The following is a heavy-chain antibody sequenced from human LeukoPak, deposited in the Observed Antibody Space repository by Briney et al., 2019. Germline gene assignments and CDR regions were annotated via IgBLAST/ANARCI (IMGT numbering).Heavy chain of an antibody. J-gene: IGHJ4*02. CDR1: GGSISSSSYY. D-gene: IGHD6-19*01. CDR2: IYTSGST. Sequence: SETLSLTCTVSGGSISSSSYYWSWLRQPAGKGLEWIVRIYTSGSTNYNPSLKSRVTISIDTAKNQFSLKLSSVTAADTAVYYCARDSALYSSGWLFDYWGQGTLVTVSS. V-gene: IGHV4-61*02. CDR3: ARDSALYSSGWLFDY.